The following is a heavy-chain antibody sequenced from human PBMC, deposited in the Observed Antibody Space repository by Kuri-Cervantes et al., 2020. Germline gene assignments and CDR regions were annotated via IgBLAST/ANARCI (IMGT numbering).Heavy chain of an antibody. CDR1: GGSISSYY. V-gene: IGHV4-59*01. CDR3: ARVVTPYHYYGMDV. CDR2: IYYSGST. Sequence: SETLSLTCTVSGGSISSYYWSWIRQPPGKGLEWIGYIYYSGSTNYNPSLKSRVTISVDTSKNQFSLKLSSVTAADTAVYYCARVVTPYHYYGMDVWGQGTTVTVSS. J-gene: IGHJ6*02. D-gene: IGHD5-18*01.